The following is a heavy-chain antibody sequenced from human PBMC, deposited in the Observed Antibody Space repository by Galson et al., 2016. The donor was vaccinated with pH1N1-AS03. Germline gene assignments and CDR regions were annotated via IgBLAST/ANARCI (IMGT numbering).Heavy chain of an antibody. CDR2: LKQDATET. Sequence: SLRLSCAASGFTFSTYWMSWVRQAPGKGLEWVANLKQDATETYYVDSVKGRFTISRDNAKKSLYLQMDSLRLEDTASYYCARFAWATSGDDAFDVWGQGTLVTVSS. D-gene: IGHD3-10*01. CDR1: GFTFSTYW. J-gene: IGHJ3*01. CDR3: ARFAWATSGDDAFDV. V-gene: IGHV3-7*01.